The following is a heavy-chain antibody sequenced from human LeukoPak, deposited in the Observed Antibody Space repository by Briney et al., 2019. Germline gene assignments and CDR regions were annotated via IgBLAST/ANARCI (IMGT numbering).Heavy chain of an antibody. V-gene: IGHV3-48*03. CDR3: ARNNYYYESSGYFRHDV. Sequence: GGSLRLSCAASGFTFSSYEMNWVRQAPGKGLEWVSYISSSGTTIYYVDSVKGRFAICRDNAKNSLYLQMNSLRAEDTAVYYCARNNYYYESSGYFRHDVWGQGTLVTVSS. CDR2: ISSSGTTI. CDR1: GFTFSSYE. D-gene: IGHD3-22*01. J-gene: IGHJ4*02.